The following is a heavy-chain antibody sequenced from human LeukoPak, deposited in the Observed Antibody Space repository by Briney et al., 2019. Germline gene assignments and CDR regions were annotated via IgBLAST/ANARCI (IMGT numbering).Heavy chain of an antibody. Sequence: GGSLRLSCTASGFTFSSYWMSWVRQAPGKGLEWVANIKYDRGEKYYADSVKGRFTITTDNAKNALYLQMNSLRAEDTAVYYCARLRYGGFAPWDQGTLVTVSS. D-gene: IGHD5-18*01. CDR3: ARLRYGGFAP. CDR2: IKYDRGEK. CDR1: GFTFSSYW. J-gene: IGHJ5*02. V-gene: IGHV3-7*01.